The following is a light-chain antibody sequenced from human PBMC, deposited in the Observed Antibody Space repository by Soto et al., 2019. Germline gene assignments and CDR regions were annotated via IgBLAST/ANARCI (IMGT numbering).Light chain of an antibody. V-gene: IGKV4-1*01. J-gene: IGKJ2*01. CDR3: QQYYSTPNT. CDR2: WAS. Sequence: DIVMTQSPDSLAVSLGERATINCKSSQNILYNSNNKNYLAWYQQKPGQPPKLLFYWASTRESGVPDRFSGSGSGTEFTLTISSLQADDVALYYCQQYYSTPNTFGQGTKLEI. CDR1: QNILYNSNNKNY.